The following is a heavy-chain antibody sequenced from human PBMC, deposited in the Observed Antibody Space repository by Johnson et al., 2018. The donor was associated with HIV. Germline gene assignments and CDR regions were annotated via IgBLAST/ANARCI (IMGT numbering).Heavy chain of an antibody. CDR2: MYSGGST. CDR1: GFTVSSNY. V-gene: IGHV3-66*01. CDR3: AREGSTVVTSAFDI. Sequence: VQLVESGGGLVQPGGSLRLSCAASGFTVSSNYMSWVRQAPGKGLEWVSVMYSGGSTYYADSVKGRFTISRDNSKNTLYLQMNSLRAEDTAVYYCAREGSTVVTSAFDIWGQGTMVTVSS. J-gene: IGHJ3*02. D-gene: IGHD4-23*01.